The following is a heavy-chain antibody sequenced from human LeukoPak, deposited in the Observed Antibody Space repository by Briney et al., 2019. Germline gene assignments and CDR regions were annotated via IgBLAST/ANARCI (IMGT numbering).Heavy chain of an antibody. CDR3: ARGHARWLQFIGPWFDP. D-gene: IGHD5-24*01. CDR1: GGSISSGDYY. Sequence: PSETLSLTCTVSGGSISSGDYYWSWIRQPPGKGLEWIGYIYYSGSTYYNPSLKSRVTISVDTSKNQFSLKLSSVTAADTAVYYCARGHARWLQFIGPWFDPWGQGTLATVSS. J-gene: IGHJ5*02. V-gene: IGHV4-30-4*01. CDR2: IYYSGST.